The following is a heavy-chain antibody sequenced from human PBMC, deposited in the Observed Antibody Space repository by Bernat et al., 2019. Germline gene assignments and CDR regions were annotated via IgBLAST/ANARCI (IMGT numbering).Heavy chain of an antibody. V-gene: IGHV4-34*01. D-gene: IGHD1-26*01. CDR2: INHSGST. J-gene: IGHJ5*02. Sequence: QVQLQQWGAGLLKPSETLSLTCAVYGGSFSGYYWSWIRQPPGKGLEWIGEINHSGSTNYNPSLKSRVTISVDTSKNQFSLKLSSVTAADAAVYYCARFLGATSQTWGQGTLVTVSS. CDR3: ARFLGATSQT. CDR1: GGSFSGYY.